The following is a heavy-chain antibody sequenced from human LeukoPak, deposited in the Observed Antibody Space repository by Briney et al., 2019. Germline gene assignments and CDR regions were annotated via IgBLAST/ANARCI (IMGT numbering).Heavy chain of an antibody. CDR1: GFTVSSNY. CDR3: ARDPSSSWYWYFDL. D-gene: IGHD6-13*01. Sequence: GGSLRLSCAASGFTVSSNYMSWVRQAPGKGLEWVSVIYSGGSTYYADSVKGRFTISRDNSKNTLYLQMNSLRAEDTAVYYCARDPSSSWYWYFDLWGRGTRVTVSS. V-gene: IGHV3-53*01. CDR2: IYSGGST. J-gene: IGHJ2*01.